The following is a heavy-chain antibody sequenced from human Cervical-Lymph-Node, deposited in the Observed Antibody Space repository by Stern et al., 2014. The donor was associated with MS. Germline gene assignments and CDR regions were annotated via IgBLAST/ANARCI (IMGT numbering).Heavy chain of an antibody. CDR2: INAGNGNT. V-gene: IGHV1-3*01. J-gene: IGHJ6*02. D-gene: IGHD2/OR15-2a*01. Sequence: VPLVHSAAEVKKLGASVNVSCKASGYTFNTYAIHWLRQAPGQGLEWMGYINAGNGNTKYSQKFQGRVTITRDTSASTGYIELSSLRSEDSAVYYCATPFSHSFRYGMHVWGQGTTVTVFS. CDR1: GYTFNTYA. CDR3: ATPFSHSFRYGMHV.